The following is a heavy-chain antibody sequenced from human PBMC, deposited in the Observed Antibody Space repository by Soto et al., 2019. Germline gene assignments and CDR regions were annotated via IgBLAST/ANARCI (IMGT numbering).Heavy chain of an antibody. CDR3: ARCIQGDYYYGMDV. J-gene: IGHJ6*02. D-gene: IGHD5-18*01. CDR2: INADYGNT. Sequence: ASVKVSCKASGYTFYSHSISWVRQAPGQGLEWMGRINADYGNTQYAQKIRGRVTMTTDTSTTTVYMELTNLRSDNTAEYYCARCIQGDYYYGMDVWGQGTTVTVSS. V-gene: IGHV1-18*01. CDR1: GYTFYSHS.